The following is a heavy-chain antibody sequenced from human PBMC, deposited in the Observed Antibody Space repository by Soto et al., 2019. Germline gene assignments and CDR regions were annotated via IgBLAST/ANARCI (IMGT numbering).Heavy chain of an antibody. CDR1: GGSFSGYY. Sequence: QVQLQQWGVGLLKPSETLSLTCAVYGGSFSGYYWSWIRQPPGKGLEWIGEINHSGSTNYNPSLKSRVTISVDTSKNQFSLKLSSVTAADTAVYYCARGRSFYGSGSLNHVYDPWGQGTLVTVSS. J-gene: IGHJ5*02. D-gene: IGHD3-10*01. CDR3: ARGRSFYGSGSLNHVYDP. V-gene: IGHV4-34*01. CDR2: INHSGST.